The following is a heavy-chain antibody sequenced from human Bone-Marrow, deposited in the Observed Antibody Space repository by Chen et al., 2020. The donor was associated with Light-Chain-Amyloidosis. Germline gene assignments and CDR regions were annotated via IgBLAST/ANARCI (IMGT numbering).Heavy chain of an antibody. CDR3: AKDALLSVSYRETT. CDR1: GFTFSSYG. Sequence: GGGVVQPGGSLRLSCAASGFTFSSYGMHWVRQAPGKGLEWVAFIRYDGSNKYYADSVKGRFTISRDNSKNTLYLQMNSLRAEDTAVYYCAKDALLSVSYRETTWGQGTLVTVST. D-gene: IGHD3-16*01. CDR2: IRYDGSNK. V-gene: IGHV3-30*02. J-gene: IGHJ5*02.